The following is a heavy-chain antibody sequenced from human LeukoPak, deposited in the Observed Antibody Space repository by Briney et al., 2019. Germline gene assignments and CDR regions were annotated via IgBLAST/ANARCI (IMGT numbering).Heavy chain of an antibody. J-gene: IGHJ6*04. CDR1: GGSISSGDYY. Sequence: KPSQTLSLTCTVSGGSISSGDYYWRWIRQPPGKGLEWIGYMNYRGRTYNNLSLKSRVNISVDTSKNQFSLKLSSVTAADTAVYYCARGWSVWGRGTTVTVSS. D-gene: IGHD2-15*01. V-gene: IGHV4-30-4*01. CDR3: ARGWSV. CDR2: MNYRGRT.